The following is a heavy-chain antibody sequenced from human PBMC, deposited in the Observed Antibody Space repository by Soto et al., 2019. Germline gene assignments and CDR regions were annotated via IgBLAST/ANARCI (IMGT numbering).Heavy chain of an antibody. J-gene: IGHJ6*02. CDR2: IIPIFGTA. CDR3: AAGYGDFYYYGMDV. V-gene: IGHV1-69*13. Sequence: AASVKVSCKASGGTFSSYAISWVRQAPGQGLEWMGGIIPIFGTANYAQKFQGRVTITADESTSTAYMELSSLRSEDTAVYYCAAGYGDFYYYGMDVWGQGTTVTVSS. D-gene: IGHD4-17*01. CDR1: GGTFSSYA.